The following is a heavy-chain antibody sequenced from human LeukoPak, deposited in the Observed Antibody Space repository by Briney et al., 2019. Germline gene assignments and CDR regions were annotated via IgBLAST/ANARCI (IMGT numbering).Heavy chain of an antibody. J-gene: IGHJ4*02. V-gene: IGHV3-21*01. Sequence: GGSLRLSCAASGLTFRNYAMSWVRQAPGKGLEWVSSISSSSSYIYYADSVKGRFTISRDNAKNSLYLQMNSLRAEDTAVYYCARDFQWGLLRRDWGGFDYWGQGTLVTVSS. CDR2: ISSSSSYI. CDR3: ARDFQWGLLRRDWGGFDY. D-gene: IGHD1-26*01. CDR1: GLTFRNYA.